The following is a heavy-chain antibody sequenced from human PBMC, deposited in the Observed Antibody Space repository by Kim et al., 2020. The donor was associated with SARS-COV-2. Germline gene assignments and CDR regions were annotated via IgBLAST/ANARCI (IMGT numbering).Heavy chain of an antibody. V-gene: IGHV3-73*01. CDR3: TRHGPPGHDFWSGYYRPYGMDV. CDR2: IRSKANSYAT. Sequence: GGSLRLSCAASGFTFSGSAMHWVRQASGKGLEWVGRIRSKANSYATAYAASVKGRFTISRDDSKNTAYLQMNSLKTEDTAVYYCTRHGPPGHDFWSGYYRPYGMDVWGQGTTVTVSS. D-gene: IGHD3-3*01. CDR1: GFTFSGSA. J-gene: IGHJ6*02.